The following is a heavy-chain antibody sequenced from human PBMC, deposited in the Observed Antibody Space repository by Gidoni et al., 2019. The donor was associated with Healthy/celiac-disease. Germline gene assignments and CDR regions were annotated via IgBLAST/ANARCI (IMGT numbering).Heavy chain of an antibody. V-gene: IGHV4-34*01. CDR1: GGSFSGYY. J-gene: IGHJ5*02. Sequence: QVQLQQWCAGLLKPSETLSLTCAVYGGSFSGYYWSWIRQPPGKGLEWIGEINHSGSTNYNPSLKSRVTISVDTSKNQFSLKLSSVTAADTAVYYCARGNIVVVPAAIYNWFDPWGQGTLVTVSS. CDR2: INHSGST. CDR3: ARGNIVVVPAAIYNWFDP. D-gene: IGHD2-2*01.